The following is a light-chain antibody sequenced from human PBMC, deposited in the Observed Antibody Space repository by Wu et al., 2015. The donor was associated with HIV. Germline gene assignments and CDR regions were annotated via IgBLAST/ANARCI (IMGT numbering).Light chain of an antibody. V-gene: IGKV3-15*01. CDR3: QQYNNWPPGT. CDR2: GAS. J-gene: IGKJ2*01. Sequence: EIVMTQSPATLSVSPGERATLSCRASQSVSSKLAWYQQKPGQSPRLLIYGASTRATGIPARFSGSGSGTEFTLTITSMQSEDLAVYYCQQYNNWPPGTFGQGTKLEIK. CDR1: QSVSSK.